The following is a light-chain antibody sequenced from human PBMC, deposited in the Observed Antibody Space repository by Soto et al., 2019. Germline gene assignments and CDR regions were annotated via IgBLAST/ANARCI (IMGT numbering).Light chain of an antibody. Sequence: QSVLTQPPSASGTPGQRVTISCSGSSSNIGSKTVNWYQQLPGTAPKLLIYGSDQRPSGVPDRFSGSKSGTSASLAISGLQSEDEADYYCAAWDDSLNGYVFGTGTQLTVL. CDR1: SSNIGSKT. CDR2: GSD. V-gene: IGLV1-44*01. J-gene: IGLJ1*01. CDR3: AAWDDSLNGYV.